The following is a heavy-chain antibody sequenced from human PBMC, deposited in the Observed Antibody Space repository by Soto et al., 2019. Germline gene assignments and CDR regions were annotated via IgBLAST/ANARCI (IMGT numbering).Heavy chain of an antibody. CDR1: GFIFSSHV. V-gene: IGHV3-30-3*01. CDR3: ASGVVGKSSVDV. CDR2: ISYDGSNE. D-gene: IGHD6-19*01. J-gene: IGHJ5*02. Sequence: QVQLVESGGGVVQPGRSLRLSCAASGFIFSSHVMHWVRQAPGKGLEWVALISYDGSNEYYADSVKGRFTISRDNSKNTLYLEMNVLRTAATARYDCASGVVGKSSVDVWGQGPLVTVSS.